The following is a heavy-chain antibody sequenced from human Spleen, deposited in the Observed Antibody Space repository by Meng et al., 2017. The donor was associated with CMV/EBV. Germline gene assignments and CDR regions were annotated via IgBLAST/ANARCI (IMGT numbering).Heavy chain of an antibody. V-gene: IGHV4-30-4*08. CDR2: IYYSGST. CDR1: GGSISSGDYY. J-gene: IGHJ6*02. Sequence: SETLSLTCTVSGGSISSGDYYWSWIRQPPGKGLEWIGYIYYSGSTYYNPSLKSRVTISVDTSKNQFSLTLRSVTVADTAVYFCAREAVFGLGYYGMDVWGQGTTVTVSS. CDR3: AREAVFGLGYYGMDV. D-gene: IGHD3/OR15-3a*01.